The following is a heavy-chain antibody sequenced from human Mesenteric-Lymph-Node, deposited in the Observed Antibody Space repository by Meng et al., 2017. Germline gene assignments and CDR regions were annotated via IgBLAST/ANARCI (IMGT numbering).Heavy chain of an antibody. V-gene: IGHV4-31*03. CDR1: GGSVSSGCYY. D-gene: IGHD6-19*01. J-gene: IGHJ4*02. CDR3: ARVSSGWDYFDY. Sequence: QGKLQESGTGLVKPSQTLLLTCTVPGGSVSSGCYYWTWIRQHPGKGLEWFGHIYYSGSTFYNPSLKRRVIISIDTSKNQFSLNLRSVTAADTAVYYCARVSSGWDYFDYWGQGTLVTVSS. CDR2: IYYSGST.